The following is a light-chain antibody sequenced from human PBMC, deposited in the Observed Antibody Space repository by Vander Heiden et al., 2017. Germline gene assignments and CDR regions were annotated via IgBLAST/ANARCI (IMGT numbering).Light chain of an antibody. Sequence: EIVMTQSPATLSVSPGERAPLSCRASQSVSSNLAWYQQKPGQAPRLLIYGASTRATGIPARFSGSGSGTEFTLTISSLQSEDFAVYYCQQYKNWPSYTFGKGTKLKIK. CDR2: GAS. CDR1: QSVSSN. CDR3: QQYKNWPSYT. V-gene: IGKV3-15*01. J-gene: IGKJ2*01.